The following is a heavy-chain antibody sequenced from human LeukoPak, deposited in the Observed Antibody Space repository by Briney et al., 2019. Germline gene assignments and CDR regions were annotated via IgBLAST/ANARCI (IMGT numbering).Heavy chain of an antibody. J-gene: IGHJ4*02. CDR3: ARHKSDWNDDPYYFDY. D-gene: IGHD1-1*01. CDR1: GYSFTSYW. CDR2: IYPGDSDT. V-gene: IGHV5-51*01. Sequence: GESLKISCKGSGYSFTSYWIGWVRQMPGKGLEWMGIIYPGDSDTRYSPSFQGQVTTSADKSISTAYLQWSSLKASDTAMYYCARHKSDWNDDPYYFDYWGQGTLVTVSS.